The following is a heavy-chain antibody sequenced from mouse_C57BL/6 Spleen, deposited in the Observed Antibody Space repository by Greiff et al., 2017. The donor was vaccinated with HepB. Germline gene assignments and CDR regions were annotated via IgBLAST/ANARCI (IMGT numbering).Heavy chain of an antibody. Sequence: EVKLVESGAELVRPGASVKLSCTASGFNIKDDYMHWVKQRPEQGLEWIGWIDPENGDTEYASKFQGKATITADTSSNTAYLQLSSLTSEDTAVYYCTTRGGWDNFDYWGQGTTLTVSS. CDR1: GFNIKDDY. V-gene: IGHV14-4*01. D-gene: IGHD4-1*01. J-gene: IGHJ2*01. CDR2: IDPENGDT. CDR3: TTRGGWDNFDY.